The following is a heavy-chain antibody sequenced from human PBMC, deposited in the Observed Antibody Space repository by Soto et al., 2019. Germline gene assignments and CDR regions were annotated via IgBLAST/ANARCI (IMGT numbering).Heavy chain of an antibody. CDR2: ISGSGGST. J-gene: IGHJ4*02. CDR3: AKDLLSVVVVAATGVFDY. CDR1: GFTFSSYA. D-gene: IGHD2-15*01. Sequence: GGSLRLSCAASGFTFSSYAMSWVRQAAGKGLEWVSAISGSGGSTYYADSVKGRFTISRDNSKNTLYLQMNSLRAEDTAVYYCAKDLLSVVVVAATGVFDYWGQGTLVTVSS. V-gene: IGHV3-23*01.